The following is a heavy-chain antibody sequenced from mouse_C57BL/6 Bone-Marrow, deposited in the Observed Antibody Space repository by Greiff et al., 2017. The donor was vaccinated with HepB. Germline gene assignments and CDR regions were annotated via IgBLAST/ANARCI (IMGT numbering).Heavy chain of an antibody. CDR2: IYPGGGYT. CDR1: GYTFTNYW. Sequence: VQLKESGAELVRPGTSVKMSCKASGYTFTNYWIGWAKQRPGHGLEWIGDIYPGGGYTNYNEKFKGKATLTADKSSSTAYMQFSSLTSEDSAIYYCASRLRSYAMDYWGQGTSVTVSS. CDR3: ASRLRSYAMDY. D-gene: IGHD1-1*01. J-gene: IGHJ4*01. V-gene: IGHV1-63*01.